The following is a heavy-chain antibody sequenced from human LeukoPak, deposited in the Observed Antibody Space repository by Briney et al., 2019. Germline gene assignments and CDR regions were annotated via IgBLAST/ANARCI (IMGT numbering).Heavy chain of an antibody. Sequence: GASVKVSCKASGGTFISYAITWVRQAPGQGLEWMAWISAYDGSTDFAHKFHGRVTVTTDTSTSTAYMELRSLRSDDTAVYFCARTGSSGSYYFLHWGQGTLVTVSS. D-gene: IGHD3-10*01. CDR2: ISAYDGST. V-gene: IGHV1-18*01. CDR3: ARTGSSGSYYFLH. J-gene: IGHJ1*01. CDR1: GGTFISYA.